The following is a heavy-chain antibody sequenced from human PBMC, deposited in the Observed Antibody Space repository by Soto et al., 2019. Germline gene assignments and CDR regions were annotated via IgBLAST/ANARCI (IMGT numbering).Heavy chain of an antibody. CDR2: IYPEDSNT. CDR1: GYNFNDYW. J-gene: IGHJ1*01. CDR3: ARRSNRRPGGHSGYDYAF. D-gene: IGHD5-12*01. V-gene: IGHV5-51*01. Sequence: KVSCKASGYNFNDYWIGWVRQMPGRGLEWMGIIYPEDSNTKYGPTFEGQVTFSVDKSSNIAYLKWSSLKASDSAVYYCARRSNRRPGGHSGYDYAFWGQGNLVALSS.